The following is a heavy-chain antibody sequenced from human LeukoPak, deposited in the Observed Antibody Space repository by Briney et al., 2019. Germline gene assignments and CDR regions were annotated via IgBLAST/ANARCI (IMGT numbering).Heavy chain of an antibody. V-gene: IGHV3-7*04. Sequence: PGGSLRLSCATSGFNFSDSRMTWVRQAPGKGLQWVANINRDGTEKHFLDSVEGRFTISRDNAKKSLYLLMNSLRPQDTAVHFCVRGDWYFESWGQGTLVTVSS. D-gene: IGHD2-21*01. CDR1: GFNFSDSR. J-gene: IGHJ4*02. CDR2: INRDGTEK. CDR3: VRGDWYFES.